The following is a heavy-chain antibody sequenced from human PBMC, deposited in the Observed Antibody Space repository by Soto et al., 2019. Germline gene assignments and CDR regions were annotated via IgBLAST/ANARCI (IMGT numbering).Heavy chain of an antibody. V-gene: IGHV3-74*01. CDR3: ARESGDWPLNWFDP. D-gene: IGHD2-21*02. J-gene: IGHJ5*02. Sequence: GVSLRRSCAASGFNLSNHWMHWVRQRPGEGLVWVSRITSDGKSKAYAESVKGRFAISRDNAKNTLYLQMNGLTAEDTAVYYCARESGDWPLNWFDPWGQGTLVTVSS. CDR1: GFNLSNHW. CDR2: ITSDGKSK.